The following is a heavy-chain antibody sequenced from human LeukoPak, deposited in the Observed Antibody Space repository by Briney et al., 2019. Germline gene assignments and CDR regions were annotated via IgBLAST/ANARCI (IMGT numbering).Heavy chain of an antibody. J-gene: IGHJ3*02. CDR3: AAMTYYYDSSGYYDAFDI. V-gene: IGHV4-30-4*08. CDR2: IYYSGST. D-gene: IGHD3-22*01. Sequence: SQTLSLTCTVSGGSISSGDYYWSWTRQPPGRGLEWIGYIYYSGSTYYNPSLKSRVTISVDTSKNQFSLKLSSVTAADTAVYYCAAMTYYYDSSGYYDAFDIWGQGTMVTVSS. CDR1: GGSISSGDYY.